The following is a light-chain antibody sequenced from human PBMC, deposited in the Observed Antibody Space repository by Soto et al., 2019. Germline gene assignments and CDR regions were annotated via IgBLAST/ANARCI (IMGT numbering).Light chain of an antibody. CDR3: HQYGISPET. V-gene: IGKV3-20*01. Sequence: DIVLTQSPGTLSLSPGERATLSCRASQSVSSSYLIWYQQKPGQAPRLLIYGASSSATGIPDRFSGSGSGTDFTLSISRLEPEDFAVYYCHQYGISPETFGQGTKVEIK. CDR1: QSVSSSY. J-gene: IGKJ1*01. CDR2: GAS.